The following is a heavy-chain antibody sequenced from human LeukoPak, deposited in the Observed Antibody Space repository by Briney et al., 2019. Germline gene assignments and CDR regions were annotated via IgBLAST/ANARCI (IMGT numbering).Heavy chain of an antibody. CDR1: GGSISSYY. D-gene: IGHD3-22*01. Sequence: PSETLSLTCTVSGGSISSYYWSWIRQPAGKGLEWIGRIYTSGSTNYNPSLKSRVTISVDTSKNQFSLKLSSVTAADTAVYYCARGKGYDSSGYYYYWGQGTLVTVSS. CDR2: IYTSGST. J-gene: IGHJ4*02. V-gene: IGHV4-4*07. CDR3: ARGKGYDSSGYYYY.